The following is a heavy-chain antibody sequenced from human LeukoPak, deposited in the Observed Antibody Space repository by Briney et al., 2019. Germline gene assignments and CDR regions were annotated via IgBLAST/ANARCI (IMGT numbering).Heavy chain of an antibody. V-gene: IGHV1-2*07. CDR1: GYTFTGYY. Sequence: ASVKVSCKASGYTFTGYYMHCVRQAPGQGLEWMGGINPNSGGTNYAHKFQVMVTITRDTSSITSYMELGRLRCDDMAVYYCERSIAAAGSDYWGQGPLVTVSS. CDR3: ERSIAAAGSDY. D-gene: IGHD6-13*01. J-gene: IGHJ4*02. CDR2: INPNSGGT.